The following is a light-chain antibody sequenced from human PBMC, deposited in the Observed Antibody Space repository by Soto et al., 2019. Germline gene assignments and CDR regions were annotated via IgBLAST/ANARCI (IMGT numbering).Light chain of an antibody. Sequence: QSALTQPASVSGSPGQSITISCTGTSSDVGGYNYVSWYQQHPGKAPQLMIYDVSNRPSRVSNRFSGSKSGNTASLTISGPQAEDEADYYCSSYTRSSTLDVFGTGTKLTVL. J-gene: IGLJ1*01. CDR3: SSYTRSSTLDV. V-gene: IGLV2-14*01. CDR2: DVS. CDR1: SSDVGGYNY.